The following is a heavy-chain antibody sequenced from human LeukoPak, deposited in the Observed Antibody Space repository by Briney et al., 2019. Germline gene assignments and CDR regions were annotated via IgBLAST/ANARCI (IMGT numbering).Heavy chain of an antibody. D-gene: IGHD2-2*01. CDR1: GGTFSSYT. Sequence: ASVKVSCKASGGTFSSYTISWVRQAPGQGLEWMGRIIPILGIANYVQKFQGRVTITADKSTSTAYMELSSLRSEDTAVYYCSGWCSSTSCYDRDYYYYGMDVWGQGTTVTVSS. V-gene: IGHV1-69*02. CDR2: IIPILGIA. CDR3: SGWCSSTSCYDRDYYYYGMDV. J-gene: IGHJ6*02.